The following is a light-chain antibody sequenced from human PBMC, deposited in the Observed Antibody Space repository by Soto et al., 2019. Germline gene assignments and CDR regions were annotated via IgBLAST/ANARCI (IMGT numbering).Light chain of an antibody. CDR3: GSCESSRGDYV. CDR1: SSNIGGNS. Sequence: QSVMTQPPSVSAAPGQKVTISCSGSSSNIGGNSVSWYQQLPGTAPKLLIYDDNKRPSGSPDRFSCSKSGTSATLGITGLQTGDEADYYCGSCESSRGDYVFGTGTQLTVL. CDR2: DDN. J-gene: IGLJ1*01. V-gene: IGLV1-51*01.